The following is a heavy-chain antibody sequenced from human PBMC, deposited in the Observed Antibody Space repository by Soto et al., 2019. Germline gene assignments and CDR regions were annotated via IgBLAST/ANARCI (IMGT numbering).Heavy chain of an antibody. CDR1: GYTLTSYD. CDR3: ARLETTVTTGFDY. D-gene: IGHD4-17*01. J-gene: IGHJ4*02. CDR2: MNPNSGNT. Sequence: ASVRVSCKASGYTLTSYDINWVRQATGQGLEWMGWMNPNSGNTGYAQKFQGRVTMTRNTSISTAYMELSSLRSEDTAVYYCARLETTVTTGFDYWGQGTLVTVSS. V-gene: IGHV1-8*01.